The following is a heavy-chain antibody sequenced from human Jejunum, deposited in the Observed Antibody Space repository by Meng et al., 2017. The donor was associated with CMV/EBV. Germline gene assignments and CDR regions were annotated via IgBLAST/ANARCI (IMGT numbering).Heavy chain of an antibody. CDR1: GLAVSGNT. CDR2: LYEGGSA. Sequence: ASGLAVSGNTMTWVRQVVGQGLQWVSTLYEGGSAHYAPSVEGRFRISKDNSANMVYLQMNSLGVEDTAVYYCAREQMGAWRGYFDCWGQGILVTVSS. V-gene: IGHV3-53*01. CDR3: AREQMGAWRGYFDC. D-gene: IGHD3-3*01. J-gene: IGHJ5*01.